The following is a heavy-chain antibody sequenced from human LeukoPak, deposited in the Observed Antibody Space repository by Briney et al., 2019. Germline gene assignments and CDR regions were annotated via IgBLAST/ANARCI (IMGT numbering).Heavy chain of an antibody. CDR3: ARDSPVEAARTFDY. CDR1: GGTFSSYA. D-gene: IGHD6-6*01. V-gene: IGHV1-69*05. Sequence: ASVKVSCKASGGTFSSYAISWVRQAPGQGLEWMGGIIPIFGTANYAQKFQGRVTMTTDTSTSTAYMELRSLRSDDTAVYYCARDSPVEAARTFDYWGQGTLVTVSS. J-gene: IGHJ4*02. CDR2: IIPIFGTA.